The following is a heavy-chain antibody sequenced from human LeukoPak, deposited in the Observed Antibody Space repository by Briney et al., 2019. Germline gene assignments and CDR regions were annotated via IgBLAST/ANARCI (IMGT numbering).Heavy chain of an antibody. CDR1: GGPISSSSYY. J-gene: IGHJ4*02. CDR3: ATRKLGNDY. CDR2: IYYTET. Sequence: SETLSLTCTVSGGPISSSSYYWSWIRQSPGKGLEWIGYIYYTETSYNPSLKSRVTISADTSKNQFSLKLYSVTAADTAVYYCATRKLGNDYWGQGTLVTVSS. V-gene: IGHV4-61*01. D-gene: IGHD7-27*01.